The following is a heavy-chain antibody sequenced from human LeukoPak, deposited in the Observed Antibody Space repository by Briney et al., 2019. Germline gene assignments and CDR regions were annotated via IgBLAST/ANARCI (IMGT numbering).Heavy chain of an antibody. CDR3: AGEEGAPIAAANV. CDR1: GYTFTTYS. CDR2: ISTYNGNT. Sequence: GASVKVSCKASGYTFTTYSISWVRQAPGQGLEWMGWISTYNGNTNYAQKFQGRVTMTTDTSTSIVYMELRSLRSDDTAVYYCAGEEGAPIAAANVWGLGTMVTVST. J-gene: IGHJ3*01. V-gene: IGHV1-18*01. D-gene: IGHD6-13*01.